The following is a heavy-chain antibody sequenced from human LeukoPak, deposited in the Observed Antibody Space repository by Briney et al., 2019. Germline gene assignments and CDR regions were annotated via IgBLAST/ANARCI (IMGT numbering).Heavy chain of an antibody. CDR1: GFTFSSYA. D-gene: IGHD4-17*01. Sequence: GGSLRLSCAASGFTFSSYAMSWVRQAPGKGLEWVSSISGHGDTTHYADSVKGRFTISRDSSENTLSLQMNSLRVEDTAIYYCAKRGPVTTPYYYYFYMDVRGKGTTVTVSS. V-gene: IGHV3-23*01. CDR2: ISGHGDTT. CDR3: AKRGPVTTPYYYYFYMDV. J-gene: IGHJ6*03.